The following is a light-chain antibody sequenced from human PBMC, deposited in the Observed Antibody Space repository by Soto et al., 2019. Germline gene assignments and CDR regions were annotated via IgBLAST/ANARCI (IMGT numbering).Light chain of an antibody. Sequence: QSVLTQPPSVSGTPGQRVSISCTGTSSNLGADYDVHWYQQLPGTAPRLLIFGNSVRPSGVPDRFSGSKSGTSASLAITGLQAEDEAIYYCQSFDSSLSTPIFGAGTKVTVL. CDR2: GNS. CDR3: QSFDSSLSTPI. CDR1: SSNLGADYD. J-gene: IGLJ2*01. V-gene: IGLV1-40*01.